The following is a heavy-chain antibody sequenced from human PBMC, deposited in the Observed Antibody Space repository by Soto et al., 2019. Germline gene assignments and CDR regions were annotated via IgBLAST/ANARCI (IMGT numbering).Heavy chain of an antibody. Sequence: QLQLVESGGGVVQPGTSLRLSCTASGSTFSNYIMHWVRQAPGKGLDWVAFISYDGSNKDYADSVEGRFTISTDNSKSTLNLQLSSLRPEDTAVYYCAGGDKDYAFGVWCQGTTVTVSS. D-gene: IGHD2-15*01. CDR1: GSTFSNYI. V-gene: IGHV3-30-3*01. J-gene: IGHJ6*02. CDR3: AGGDKDYAFGV. CDR2: ISYDGSNK.